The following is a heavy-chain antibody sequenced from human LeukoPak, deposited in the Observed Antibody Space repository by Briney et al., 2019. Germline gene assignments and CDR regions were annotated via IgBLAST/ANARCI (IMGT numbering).Heavy chain of an antibody. J-gene: IGHJ6*03. D-gene: IGHD2-2*01. CDR3: ARDGKEYQLLFRRDDYYYYMDV. V-gene: IGHV1-46*01. Sequence: ASVKVSCKASGYTFTSYYMHWVRQAPGQGLEGMGIINPSGGSTSYAQKFQGRGTMTRDTSTSTDYMELSSLRSEDTAVYYCARDGKEYQLLFRRDDYYYYMDVWGKGTTVTISS. CDR2: INPSGGST. CDR1: GYTFTSYY.